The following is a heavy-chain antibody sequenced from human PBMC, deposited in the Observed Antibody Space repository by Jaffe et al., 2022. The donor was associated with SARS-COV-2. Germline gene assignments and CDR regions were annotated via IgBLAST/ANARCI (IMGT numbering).Heavy chain of an antibody. V-gene: IGHV1-69*01. J-gene: IGHJ4*02. D-gene: IGHD4-4*01. Sequence: QVQLEQSGAEVKKPGSSVKVSCKASGGTFNNFAINWVRQAPGQGLEWMAEIMPIFGTPTYAQKFQGRVTITADEITSTAHMELSNLRSEDTALYYCATFRDYSDGHTYWGQGTLITVSS. CDR1: GGTFNNFA. CDR2: IMPIFGTP. CDR3: ATFRDYSDGHTY.